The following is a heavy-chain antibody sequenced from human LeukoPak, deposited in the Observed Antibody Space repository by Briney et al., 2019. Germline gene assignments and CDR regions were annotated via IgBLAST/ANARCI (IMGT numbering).Heavy chain of an antibody. V-gene: IGHV4-59*01. D-gene: IGHD3-3*01. CDR2: ICYSGST. CDR3: ARVRDYDFWSGYSGDAFDI. J-gene: IGHJ3*02. CDR1: GGSISSYY. Sequence: SETLSLTCTVSGGSISSYYWSWIRQPPGKGLEWIGYICYSGSTNYNPSLKSRVTISVDTSKNQFSLKLSSVTAADTAVYYCARVRDYDFWSGYSGDAFDIWGQGTMVTVSS.